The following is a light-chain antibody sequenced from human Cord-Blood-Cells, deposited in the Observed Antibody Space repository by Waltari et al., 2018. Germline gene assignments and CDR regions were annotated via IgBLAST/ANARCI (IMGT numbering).Light chain of an antibody. V-gene: IGLV3-1*01. Sequence: SYELTQPPSVSVSPGQTASIPCSGDKWGYHYACCYQQKPSQSPLLVIYQDSKRPSGIPERFTGSNSGNTATLTISGTQAMDEADYYCQAWDSSNVVFGGGTKLTVL. CDR1: KWGYHY. J-gene: IGLJ2*01. CDR2: QDS. CDR3: QAWDSSNVV.